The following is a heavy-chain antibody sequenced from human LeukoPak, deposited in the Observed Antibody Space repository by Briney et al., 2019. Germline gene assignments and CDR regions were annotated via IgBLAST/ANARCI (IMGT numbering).Heavy chain of an antibody. CDR3: ARDYRGTRGRWFDP. D-gene: IGHD1-7*01. Sequence: SETLSLTCTVSGGSISSYYWSWLRQPAGKGLEWIGRIYTSGSTNYNPSLKSRVTMSVDTSKNQFSLKLSSVTAADTAVYYCARDYRGTRGRWFDPWGQGTLVTVSS. J-gene: IGHJ5*02. CDR2: IYTSGST. CDR1: GGSISSYY. V-gene: IGHV4-4*07.